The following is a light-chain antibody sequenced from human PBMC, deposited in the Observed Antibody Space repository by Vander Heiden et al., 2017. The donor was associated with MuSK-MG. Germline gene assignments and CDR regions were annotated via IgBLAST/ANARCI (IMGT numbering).Light chain of an antibody. CDR2: GAS. V-gene: IGKV3-20*01. J-gene: IGKJ5*01. CDR3: QQDGSSPIT. Sequence: EIVLTQSPGALSLSPGERVTLFCRASPSVSSSYLAWYPQKPGQAPRLLIYGASSRATGIADRFSGSGSGTFFTLTIRRLEPEDFALYYCQQDGSSPITFGQGTPMEIK. CDR1: PSVSSSY.